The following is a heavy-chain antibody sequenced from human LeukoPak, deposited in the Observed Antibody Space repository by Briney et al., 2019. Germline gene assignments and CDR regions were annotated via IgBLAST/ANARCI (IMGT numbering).Heavy chain of an antibody. J-gene: IGHJ6*02. V-gene: IGHV3-7*03. CDR2: VNRDGSET. CDR3: ARNNGMDV. Sequence: PXRGPEWVANVNRDGSETYYLDSVKGRFTISKDNAKNSLYLQMNSLRAEDTALYHCARNNGMDVWGQGTTVIVSS.